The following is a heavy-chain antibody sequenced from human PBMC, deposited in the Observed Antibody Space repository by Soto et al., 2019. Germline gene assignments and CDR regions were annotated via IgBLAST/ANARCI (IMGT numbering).Heavy chain of an antibody. D-gene: IGHD6-19*01. CDR1: GYTFTGYY. V-gene: IGHV1-2*02. CDR3: AKDLKRPPHWGIAVSGYSPDY. CDR2: IIPNSGGT. J-gene: IGHJ4*02. Sequence: ASVKVSCKASGYTFTGYYMHWVRQAPGQGLEWMGWIIPNSGGTKYAQKFQDRVTMTRDTHINTAYMELSRLRSDDTAVYYCAKDLKRPPHWGIAVSGYSPDYWGQGTLVTVS.